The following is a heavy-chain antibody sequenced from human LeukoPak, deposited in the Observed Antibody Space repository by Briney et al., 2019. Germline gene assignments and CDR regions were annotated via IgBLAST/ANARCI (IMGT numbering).Heavy chain of an antibody. V-gene: IGHV3-74*01. CDR2: INSDGSST. Sequence: GGALRLSCAASGFTFSSYWMHWVRQAPGKGLVWVSRINSDGSSTSYADSVKGRFTISRDNAKKTLYLQMNSLRAEDTAVYYCARGPYGDHNFDYWGQGTLVTVSS. CDR1: GFTFSSYW. CDR3: ARGPYGDHNFDY. J-gene: IGHJ4*02. D-gene: IGHD4-17*01.